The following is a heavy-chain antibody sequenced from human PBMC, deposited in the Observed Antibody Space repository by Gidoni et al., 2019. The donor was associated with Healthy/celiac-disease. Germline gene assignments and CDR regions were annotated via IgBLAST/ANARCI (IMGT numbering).Heavy chain of an antibody. CDR2: IIPIFGTA. CDR3: ARKDKDYGRDYYYYMDV. CDR1: GGTFSSYA. J-gene: IGHJ6*03. D-gene: IGHD4-17*01. V-gene: IGHV1-69*01. Sequence: QVQLVQSGAEVKKPGSSVKVSCKASGGTFSSYAISWVRQAPGQGLEWMGGIIPIFGTANYAQKFQGRVTITADESTSTAYMELSSLRSEDTAVYYCARKDKDYGRDYYYYMDVWGKGTTVTVSS.